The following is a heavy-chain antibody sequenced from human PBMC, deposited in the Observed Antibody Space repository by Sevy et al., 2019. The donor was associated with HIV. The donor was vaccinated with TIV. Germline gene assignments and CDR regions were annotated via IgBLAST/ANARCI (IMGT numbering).Heavy chain of an antibody. V-gene: IGHV3-7*01. D-gene: IGHD6-13*01. CDR3: ASFSSSWPFDY. Sequence: GGSLRLSCAASGFTFSSYWMSWVRQAPGKGLEWVANIKQDGSEKYYVDSVKGRFTISRDNAKNSLYLQMNSLRAEDTAVYYCASFSSSWPFDYWGQGTLVTVSS. J-gene: IGHJ4*02. CDR1: GFTFSSYW. CDR2: IKQDGSEK.